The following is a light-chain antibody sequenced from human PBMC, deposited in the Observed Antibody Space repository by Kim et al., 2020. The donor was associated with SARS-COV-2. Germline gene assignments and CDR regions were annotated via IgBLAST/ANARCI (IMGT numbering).Light chain of an antibody. J-gene: IGLJ2*01. CDR3: SAYAGSHVV. V-gene: IGLV2-8*01. Sequence: PGQAATLHCPGNRMDVGGENYAPGYQQHPGKAPKPIIYEVSKRPAGVPDRFSGSKSGNTASLTVSGLQAEDEADYYGSAYAGSHVVFGGGTQLTVL. CDR2: EVS. CDR1: RMDVGGENY.